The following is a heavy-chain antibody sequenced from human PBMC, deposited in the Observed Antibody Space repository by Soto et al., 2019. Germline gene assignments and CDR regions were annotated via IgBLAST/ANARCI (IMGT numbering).Heavy chain of an antibody. Sequence: PSDTLSLTCAVYGGSFSGYYWSWIRQPPGKGLEWIGEINHSGSANYNPSLKSRVTISVDTSKNQFSLKLSSVTAADTAVYYCARVLYGDYDYWGQGTLVTVSS. CDR1: GGSFSGYY. D-gene: IGHD4-17*01. J-gene: IGHJ4*02. CDR2: INHSGSA. V-gene: IGHV4-34*01. CDR3: ARVLYGDYDY.